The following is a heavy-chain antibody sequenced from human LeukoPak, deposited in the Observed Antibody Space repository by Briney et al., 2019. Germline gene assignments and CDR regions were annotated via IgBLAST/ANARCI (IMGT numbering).Heavy chain of an antibody. CDR2: IYHSGST. CDR1: GYSISRNYH. D-gene: IGHD3-10*01. V-gene: IGHV4-38-2*02. CDR3: ATMMYGSGNYYNSDY. Sequence: SETLSLTCSVSGYSISRNYHWGWIRQPPGKGLEWIGTIYHSGSTYYSPSLKSRVTISIHTSKNQFSLKLSSVTAADTAVYYCATMMYGSGNYYNSDYWGQGTLVTVSS. J-gene: IGHJ4*02.